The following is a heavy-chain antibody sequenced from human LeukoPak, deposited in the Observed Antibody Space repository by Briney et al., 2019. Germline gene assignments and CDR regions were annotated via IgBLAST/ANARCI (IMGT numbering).Heavy chain of an antibody. CDR2: INHSGST. CDR1: GGSFSGYY. D-gene: IGHD3-10*01. V-gene: IGHV4-34*01. CDR3: ARRGYYYGSGSYYRSRYFDY. Sequence: SETLSLTCAVYGGSFSGYYWSWIRQPPGKGLEWIGEINHSGSTNYNPSLKSRVTISVDTSENQFSLKLSSVTAADTAVYYCARRGYYYGSGSYYRSRYFDYWGQGTLVTVSS. J-gene: IGHJ4*02.